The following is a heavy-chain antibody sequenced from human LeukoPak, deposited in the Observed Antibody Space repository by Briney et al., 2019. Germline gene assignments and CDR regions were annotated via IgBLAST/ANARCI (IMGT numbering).Heavy chain of an antibody. CDR2: INSGDRT. V-gene: IGHV3-53*01. D-gene: IGHD4-17*01. CDR1: GFTVSGNY. CDR3: VRGGGEGRYHFFGMDV. Sequence: GGSLRLSCAASGFTVSGNYMSWVRQAPGKGLEWVSAINSGDRTHYAASVKGRFTISRDNSKNTLYLQMSSLRADDTAVYYCVRGGGEGRYHFFGMDVWGQGTTVTVSS. J-gene: IGHJ6*02.